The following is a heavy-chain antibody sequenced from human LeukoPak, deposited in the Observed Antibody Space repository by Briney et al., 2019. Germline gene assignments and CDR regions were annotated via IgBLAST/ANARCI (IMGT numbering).Heavy chain of an antibody. CDR1: GFTFSSYA. CDR3: ARVPRSGYSYGLLAFDY. CDR2: IIPIFGTA. V-gene: IGHV1-69*06. J-gene: IGHJ4*02. D-gene: IGHD5-18*01. Sequence: PGGSLRLSCAASGFTFSSYAISWVRQAPGQGLEWMGGIIPIFGTANYAQKFQGRVTITADKSTSTAYMELSSLRSEDTAVYYCARVPRSGYSYGLLAFDYWGQGTLVTVSS.